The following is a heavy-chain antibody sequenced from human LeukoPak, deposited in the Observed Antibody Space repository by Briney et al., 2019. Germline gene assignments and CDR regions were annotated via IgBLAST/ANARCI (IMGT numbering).Heavy chain of an antibody. V-gene: IGHV4-34*01. CDR3: SRGRDQSKTGDY. Sequence: PSETLSLTCAVYDGSSGYYWSWIRQPPGKRLQWIGEIHPSGITSFNPSLKSRASISADTSKNQFPLKLTSVTAAGTALYYCSRGRDQSKTGDYWGQGTLVTVSS. CDR1: DGSSGYY. J-gene: IGHJ4*02. D-gene: IGHD1-14*01. CDR2: IHPSGIT.